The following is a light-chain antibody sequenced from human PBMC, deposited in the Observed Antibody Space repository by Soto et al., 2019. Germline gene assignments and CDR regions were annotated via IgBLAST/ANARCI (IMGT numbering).Light chain of an antibody. CDR2: TNN. CDR1: SSDIGSNT. J-gene: IGLJ2*01. V-gene: IGLV1-44*01. CDR3: AAWDDGLNGIL. Sequence: QSVLTQPPSASGTPGQRVTISCSGRSSDIGSNTVNWYQQLPGTAPKLLIYTNNQRPSGVPDRFSGSKSGTSASLAISGLQSEDEADYYCAAWDDGLNGILFGGGTKLTVL.